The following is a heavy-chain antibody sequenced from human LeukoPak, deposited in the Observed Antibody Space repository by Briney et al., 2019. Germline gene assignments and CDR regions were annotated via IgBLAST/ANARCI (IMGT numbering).Heavy chain of an antibody. CDR2: ISSSGSTI. Sequence: GGSLRLSCAASGFTFSSYEMNWVRQAPGKGLEWVSYISSSGSTIYYADSVKGRFTISRDNSENTLYLQMNSLRAEDTAVYYCAKPSGWYEAFDIWGQGTMVTVSS. D-gene: IGHD6-19*01. J-gene: IGHJ3*02. CDR3: AKPSGWYEAFDI. CDR1: GFTFSSYE. V-gene: IGHV3-48*03.